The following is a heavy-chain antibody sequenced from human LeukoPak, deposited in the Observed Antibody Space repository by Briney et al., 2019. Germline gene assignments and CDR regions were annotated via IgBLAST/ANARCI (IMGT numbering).Heavy chain of an antibody. CDR3: ARGLAVAGYYYGMDV. CDR1: GYTFTSYD. Sequence: ASVKVSCKASGYTFTSYDINWVRQATGQGLEWMGWMNPNSGNTGYAQKFQGRVTMTRNTSISTAYMELSSLRSEDTAVYYCARGLAVAGYYYGMDVWGQGTTVTVSS. D-gene: IGHD6-19*01. CDR2: MNPNSGNT. V-gene: IGHV1-8*01. J-gene: IGHJ6*02.